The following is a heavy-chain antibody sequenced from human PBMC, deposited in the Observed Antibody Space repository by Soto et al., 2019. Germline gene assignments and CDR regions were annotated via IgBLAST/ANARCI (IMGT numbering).Heavy chain of an antibody. D-gene: IGHD4-17*01. CDR1: GGSVSSGGCY. J-gene: IGHJ4*02. V-gene: IGHV4-61*08. CDR3: ARAAYGDYCDY. Sequence: SETLSLTCTVSGGSVSSGGCYWSWIRQPPGKGLEWIGYIYYSGSTNYNPSLKSRVTISVDTSKNQFSLKLSSVTAADTAVYYCARAAYGDYCDYWGQGTLVTVSS. CDR2: IYYSGST.